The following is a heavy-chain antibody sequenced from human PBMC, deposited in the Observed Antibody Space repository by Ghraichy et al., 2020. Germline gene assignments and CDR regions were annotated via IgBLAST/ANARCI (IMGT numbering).Heavy chain of an antibody. CDR3: ARDVRVTAMNFEY. J-gene: IGHJ4*02. V-gene: IGHV1-18*01. CDR1: GYTLTNYA. D-gene: IGHD2-21*02. Sequence: ASVKVSCKASGYTLTNYAISWVRQAPGQGLEWLGWISAYNGNTNYAQKLQGRVTMTTDTSTNTAYMELRSLRSDDTAVYYCARDVRVTAMNFEYWGQGTLVTVSS. CDR2: ISAYNGNT.